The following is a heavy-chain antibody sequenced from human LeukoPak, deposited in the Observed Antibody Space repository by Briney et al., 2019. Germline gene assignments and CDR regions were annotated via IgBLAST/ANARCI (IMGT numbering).Heavy chain of an antibody. Sequence: PGGSLRLSCGASGFAFRTYSMSWVRQAPGKGLEWVSYISSSSGSKHYADSVRGRFAISRDNAKNSLYLQMNSLRAEDTAVYYCARDDYSNFLYYYGMDVWGQGTTVTVSS. CDR1: GFAFRTYS. CDR3: ARDDYSNFLYYYGMDV. J-gene: IGHJ6*02. CDR2: ISSSSGSK. D-gene: IGHD4-11*01. V-gene: IGHV3-48*01.